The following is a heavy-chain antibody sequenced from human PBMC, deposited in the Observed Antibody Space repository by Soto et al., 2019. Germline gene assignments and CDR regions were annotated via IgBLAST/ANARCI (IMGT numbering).Heavy chain of an antibody. J-gene: IGHJ5*02. Sequence: GESLKISCKGPGHLFNNHWIGWVRQTRGKGLEWMGLIFTRDSETKTSPSFQGHVSFSVDNSINTVYLQWTSLKTTDTGIYFCARGYFDAGHGYDLWGQGTLVTVSS. CDR1: GHLFNNHW. CDR3: ARGYFDAGHGYDL. V-gene: IGHV5-51*01. CDR2: IFTRDSET. D-gene: IGHD3-9*01.